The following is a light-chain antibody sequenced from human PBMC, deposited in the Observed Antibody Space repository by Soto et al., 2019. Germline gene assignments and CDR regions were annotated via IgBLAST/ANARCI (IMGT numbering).Light chain of an antibody. V-gene: IGLV2-11*01. CDR1: SSDVGGYIY. J-gene: IGLJ3*02. CDR2: DVS. CDR3: CSYAGNKTVV. Sequence: QSVLTQPRSVSGSPGQSVTISCTGTSSDVGGYIYVSWYQQYPAKAPKVMIYDVSRRPSGVPDRFSGSKSGNTASLTISGLQAEDEAVYYGCSYAGNKTVVFGGGTKVTVL.